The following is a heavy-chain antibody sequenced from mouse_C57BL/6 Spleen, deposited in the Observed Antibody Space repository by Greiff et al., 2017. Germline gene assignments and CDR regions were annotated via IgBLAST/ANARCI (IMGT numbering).Heavy chain of an antibody. J-gene: IGHJ3*01. Sequence: EVQRVESGPELVKPGASVKISCKASGYSFTGYYMHWVKQSPEQSLEWIGEINPSTGGTTYNQKFKAKATLTVDKSSSTAYMQLKSLTSEDSAVYYCAIDYDYSWFAYWGQGTLVTVSA. CDR3: AIDYDYSWFAY. CDR2: INPSTGGT. V-gene: IGHV1-42*01. D-gene: IGHD2-4*01. CDR1: GYSFTGYY.